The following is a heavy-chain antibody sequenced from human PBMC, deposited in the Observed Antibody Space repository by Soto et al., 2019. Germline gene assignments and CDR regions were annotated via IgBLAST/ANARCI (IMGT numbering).Heavy chain of an antibody. V-gene: IGHV1-69*13. Sequence: SVKVSCKASGGTFSSYAISWVRQAPGQGLEWMGGIIPIFGTANYAQKFQGRVTITADESTSTAYMELSSLRSEDTAVYYCARGCWNGYNSELDYFDYWGQGTLVTVSS. CDR2: IIPIFGTA. J-gene: IGHJ4*02. D-gene: IGHD5-12*01. CDR1: GGTFSSYA. CDR3: ARGCWNGYNSELDYFDY.